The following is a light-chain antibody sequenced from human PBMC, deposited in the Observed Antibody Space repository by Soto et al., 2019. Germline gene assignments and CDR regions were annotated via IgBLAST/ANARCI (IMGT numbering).Light chain of an antibody. CDR1: QSVSSSY. CDR3: QQYGSSLSIT. V-gene: IGKV3-20*01. Sequence: EIVLTQTPGTLSLSSGERATLSCRAVQSVSSSYSAWYQQKPGQAPRLLIYGASSRATGIPDRFSGSGSGTDFTLTISRLEPEDFAVYYCQQYGSSLSITFGQGTRLEIK. CDR2: GAS. J-gene: IGKJ5*01.